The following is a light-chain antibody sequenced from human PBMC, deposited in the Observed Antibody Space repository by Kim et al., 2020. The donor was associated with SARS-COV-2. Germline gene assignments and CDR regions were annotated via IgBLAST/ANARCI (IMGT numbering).Light chain of an antibody. CDR1: QTISNY. CDR2: ASI. CDR3: QQSYTTPRFT. J-gene: IGKJ4*01. V-gene: IGKV1-39*01. Sequence: DIQMTQSPSSPSASIGDRVTIVCRASQTISNYLNWYQQRPGKPPSLLIYASINLQPGVPSRFSGTGSGTEFTLSISGLQPEDFATYYCQQSYTTPRFTFGGGTKVDIK.